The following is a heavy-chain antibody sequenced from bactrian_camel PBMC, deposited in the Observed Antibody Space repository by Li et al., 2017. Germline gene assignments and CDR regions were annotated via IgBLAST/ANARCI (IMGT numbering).Heavy chain of an antibody. CDR2: LNSDGGT. CDR1: GYTYSSYR. D-gene: IGHD6*01. J-gene: IGHJ4*01. CDR3: SDREVCGYCARTDCRTY. Sequence: DVQLVESGGGSVQAGGSLRLSCAVSGYTYSSYRMGWFRQAPGKGREGVAALNSDGGTSYADSVKGRFTISQDNAKNTLILQMNSLKTEDTAIYYCSDREVCGYCARTDCRTYSGQGTQVTVS. V-gene: IGHV3S42*01.